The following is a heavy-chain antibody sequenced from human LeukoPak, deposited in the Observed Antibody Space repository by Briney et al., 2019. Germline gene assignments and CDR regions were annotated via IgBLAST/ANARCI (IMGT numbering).Heavy chain of an antibody. V-gene: IGHV4-34*01. D-gene: IGHD5-18*01. J-gene: IGHJ4*02. CDR2: INHSGST. CDR3: ARKIRGYSYDY. CDR1: GGSFRGYY. Sequence: SETLSLTCAVYGGSFRGYYWSWIRQPPGKGLEWIGEINHSGSTNYNPSLKSRVTISVDTSKNQFSLKLSSVTAADTAVYYCARKIRGYSYDYWGQGTLVTVSS.